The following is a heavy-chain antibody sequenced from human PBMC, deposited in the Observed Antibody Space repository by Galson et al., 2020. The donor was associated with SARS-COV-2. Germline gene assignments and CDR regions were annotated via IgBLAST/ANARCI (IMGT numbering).Heavy chain of an antibody. J-gene: IGHJ4*02. Sequence: SVKVSCKASGDIFSSHSLAWVRQAPGQGLEWMGRIVPIFGMTNYAQMFQGRVTITADTSTTTVYMELDSLRSDDTAVYFCATVRDHYDSHGYSPYFDCWGQGNLVTVSS. CDR1: GDIFSSHS. D-gene: IGHD3-22*01. CDR2: IVPIFGMT. V-gene: IGHV1-69*02. CDR3: ATVRDHYDSHGYSPYFDC.